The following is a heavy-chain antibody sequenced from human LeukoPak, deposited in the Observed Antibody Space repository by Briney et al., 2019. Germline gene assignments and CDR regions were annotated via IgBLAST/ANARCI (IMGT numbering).Heavy chain of an antibody. V-gene: IGHV3-66*02. CDR3: ARDFDSGNYYSLVY. D-gene: IGHD1-26*01. CDR2: IYSGGTT. CDR1: GFTVSSNY. J-gene: IGHJ4*02. Sequence: GGSLRLSCAASGFTVSSNYMSWVRQAPGKGLEWVSVIYSGGTTYYADSVKGRFTISRDSSKNTVYLQMNSLRPEDTAVYYCARDFDSGNYYSLVYWGQGTLVTVSS.